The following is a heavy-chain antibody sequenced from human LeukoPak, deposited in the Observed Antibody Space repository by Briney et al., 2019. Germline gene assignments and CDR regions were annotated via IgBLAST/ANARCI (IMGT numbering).Heavy chain of an antibody. CDR3: ARDSADFWSGYYLYYYYYYMDV. V-gene: IGHV3-23*01. J-gene: IGHJ6*03. CDR2: ISGSGGST. D-gene: IGHD3-3*01. CDR1: GFTFSSYA. Sequence: GGSLRLSCAASGFTFSSYAMSWARQAPGKGLEWVSAISGSGGSTYYADSVKGRFTISRDNAKNSLYLQMNSLRAEDTAVYYCARDSADFWSGYYLYYYYYYMDVWGKGTTVTVSS.